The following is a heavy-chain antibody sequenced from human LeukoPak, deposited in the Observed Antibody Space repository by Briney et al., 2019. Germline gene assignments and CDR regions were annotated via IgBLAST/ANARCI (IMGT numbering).Heavy chain of an antibody. D-gene: IGHD3-3*02. CDR3: ARDGISLGAFDI. Sequence: PSETLSLTCTVSGGSISSGGYYWSWIRQHPGKGLEWIGYIYYSGSTYYNPSLKSRVTISVDTSKNQFSLKLSSVTAADTAMYYCARDGISLGAFDIWGQGTMVTVSS. CDR2: IYYSGST. J-gene: IGHJ3*02. CDR1: GGSISSGGYY. V-gene: IGHV4-31*03.